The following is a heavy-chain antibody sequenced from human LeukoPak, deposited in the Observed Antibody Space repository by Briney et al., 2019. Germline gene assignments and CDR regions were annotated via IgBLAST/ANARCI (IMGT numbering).Heavy chain of an antibody. CDR1: GFTFSSYG. J-gene: IGHJ6*02. V-gene: IGHV3-30*18. Sequence: GVSLRLSCAASGFTFSSYGMHWVRQAPGKGLEWVAVISYDGSNKYYADSVKGRFTISRDNSKNTLYLQMNSLRAEDTAVYYCAKSTRYCSGGSCYSGNHYYYYGMDVWGQGTTVTVSS. CDR3: AKSTRYCSGGSCYSGNHYYYYGMDV. D-gene: IGHD2-15*01. CDR2: ISYDGSNK.